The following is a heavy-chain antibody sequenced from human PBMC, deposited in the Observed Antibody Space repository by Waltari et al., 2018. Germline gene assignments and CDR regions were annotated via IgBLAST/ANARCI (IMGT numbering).Heavy chain of an antibody. CDR1: GGSISSYY. J-gene: IGHJ6*03. V-gene: IGHV4-59*01. CDR3: AGELGYCSGGSCYSSPGDYYYYMDV. CDR2: IYYSGST. D-gene: IGHD2-15*01. Sequence: QVQLQESGPGLVKPSETLSLTCTVSGGSISSYYWSWIRQPPGKGLEWLGYIYYSGSTNYNPSLKSRVTISVDTSKNQFSLKLSSVTAADTAVYYCAGELGYCSGGSCYSSPGDYYYYMDVWGKGTTVTVSS.